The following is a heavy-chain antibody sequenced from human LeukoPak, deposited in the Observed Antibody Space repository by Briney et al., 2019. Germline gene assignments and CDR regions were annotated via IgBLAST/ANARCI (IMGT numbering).Heavy chain of an antibody. Sequence: ASVKVSCKASGYTFTGYYMHWVRQAPGQGLEWMGWINPNSGGTNYAQKFQGRVTMTRDTSISTAYMELSRLRSDDTAVYYCARTAAADTLHYYYGMDVWGQGTTVTVSS. J-gene: IGHJ6*02. CDR2: INPNSGGT. V-gene: IGHV1-2*02. CDR1: GYTFTGYY. CDR3: ARTAAADTLHYYYGMDV. D-gene: IGHD6-13*01.